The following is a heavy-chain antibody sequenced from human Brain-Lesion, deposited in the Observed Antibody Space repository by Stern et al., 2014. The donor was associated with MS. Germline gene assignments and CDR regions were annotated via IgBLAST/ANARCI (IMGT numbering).Heavy chain of an antibody. V-gene: IGHV4-39*01. Sequence: QMQLVQSGPGLVKPSETLSLTCTVAGGSVSSTSYAWAWIRQPPGKGLEWIGTIYYSGNTYYSPSLQSRLTLSLDTSKNQVSLHLRSVTAADTAVYYCAGEEDIRYCSGGSCTGNWFDPWGQGTLVTVSS. CDR1: GGSVSSTSYA. CDR3: AGEEDIRYCSGGSCTGNWFDP. CDR2: IYYSGNT. D-gene: IGHD2-15*01. J-gene: IGHJ5*02.